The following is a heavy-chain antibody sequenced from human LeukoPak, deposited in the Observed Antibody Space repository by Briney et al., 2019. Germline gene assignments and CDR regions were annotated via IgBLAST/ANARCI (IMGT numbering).Heavy chain of an antibody. J-gene: IGHJ4*02. CDR1: GGSISSSTYY. Sequence: SETLSLTCTVSGGSISSSTYYWGWIRRPPGKGLEWIGSIYYSGSTYYNPSLKSRVTVSVDTAKNQFALNLSSVTAADTAVYYCVRGSTLRHYQYWGQGTLVTVSS. CDR3: VRGSTLRHYQY. V-gene: IGHV4-39*01. D-gene: IGHD3-16*01. CDR2: IYYSGST.